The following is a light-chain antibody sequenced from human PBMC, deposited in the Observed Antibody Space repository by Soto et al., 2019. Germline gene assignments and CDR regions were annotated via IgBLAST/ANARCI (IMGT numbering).Light chain of an antibody. CDR1: QSISSY. V-gene: IGKV1-39*01. Sequence: DIQMTQSPSSLSASVGDRVTITCRASQSISSYLTWYQQKPGKEPKLLIYAASSLQSGVPSSFSGSGSGTDFTLTISSLQPKDFAIYYGQESYSTPQTFGQVTQVEIK. J-gene: IGKJ1*01. CDR2: AAS. CDR3: QESYSTPQT.